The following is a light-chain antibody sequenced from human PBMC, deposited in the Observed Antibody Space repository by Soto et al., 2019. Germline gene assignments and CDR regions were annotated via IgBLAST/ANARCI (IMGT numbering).Light chain of an antibody. Sequence: DLQMTQSPSSLSASVGDRVTITCRASQSISSYLNWYQQRPGKAPKLLIYTASTLESGVPSRFSGSGSGTDFTLTISSLQPEDFATYHCQQSLSLPFTFGQGTKLEVK. J-gene: IGKJ2*01. V-gene: IGKV1-39*01. CDR3: QQSLSLPFT. CDR1: QSISSY. CDR2: TAS.